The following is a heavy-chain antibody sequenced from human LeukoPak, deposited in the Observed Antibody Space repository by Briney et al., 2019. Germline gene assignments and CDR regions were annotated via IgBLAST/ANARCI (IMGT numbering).Heavy chain of an antibody. D-gene: IGHD3-22*01. CDR1: GFTFRSHD. Sequence: PGGSLRLSCVASGFTFRSHDMNWVRQAPGKGLEWVSSISSSSSYIYYADSVKGRFTISRDNSKNTLYLQMNSLRAEDTAVYYCALLYYYDSSGYYYDIDYWGQGTLVTVSS. J-gene: IGHJ4*02. CDR2: ISSSSSYI. V-gene: IGHV3-21*01. CDR3: ALLYYYDSSGYYYDIDY.